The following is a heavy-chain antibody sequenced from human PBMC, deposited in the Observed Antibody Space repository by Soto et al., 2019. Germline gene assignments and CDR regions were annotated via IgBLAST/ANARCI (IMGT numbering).Heavy chain of an antibody. V-gene: IGHV1-2*02. D-gene: IGHD3-16*01. Sequence: ASVKVSCKASGYTFTGYYIHWVRQAPGQGLEWMGWINPINGATNYAQKFHGRVTVTRDTSISTAYMELSRLTSDDTALYFCVGLPPPSRYYYGMDVRERRTTGTVCS. CDR2: INPINGAT. J-gene: IGHJ6*01. CDR3: VGLPPPSRYYYGMDV. CDR1: GYTFTGYY.